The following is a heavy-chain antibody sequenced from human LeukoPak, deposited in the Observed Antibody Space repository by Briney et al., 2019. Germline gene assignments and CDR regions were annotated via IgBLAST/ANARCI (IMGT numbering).Heavy chain of an antibody. Sequence: PETLSLTCALYGGSPSGYIWSWIRHPPGEGVGWVGEINHSESTDYNPSLKSRVTMSVDTSRNQFSLKLNSVTAADAAVYYCVRADGRDGYRGLVDYWGQGTLVTVSA. J-gene: IGHJ4*02. CDR1: GGSPSGYI. V-gene: IGHV4-34*01. CDR3: VRADGRDGYRGLVDY. D-gene: IGHD5-24*01. CDR2: INHSEST.